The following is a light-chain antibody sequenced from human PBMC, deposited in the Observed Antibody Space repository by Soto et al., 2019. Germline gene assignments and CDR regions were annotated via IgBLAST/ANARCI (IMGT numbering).Light chain of an antibody. CDR1: SSDIGGYNY. CDR3: SSYTTSSTVA. J-gene: IGLJ2*01. CDR2: EVS. Sequence: QSALTQSASVSGSPGQSFTISCTGTSSDIGGYNYVSWYQQHPDKAPKLMIFEVSNRPSGVSNRFSGSKSGNTASLTISGLLPEDEADYYCSSYTTSSTVAFGGGTKLTDL. V-gene: IGLV2-14*01.